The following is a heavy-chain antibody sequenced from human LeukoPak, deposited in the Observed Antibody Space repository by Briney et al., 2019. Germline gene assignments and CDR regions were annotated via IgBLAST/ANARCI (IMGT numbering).Heavy chain of an antibody. D-gene: IGHD3-22*01. CDR1: GGSISSSSYY. V-gene: IGHV4-39*01. Sequence: SETLSLTCTVSGGSISSSSYYWGWIRQPPGKGLEWIGSIYYSGSTYYNPSLKSRVTISVDTSKNQFSLKLCSVTAADTAVYYCASYDSSGYYYGGAFDIWGQGTMVTVSS. J-gene: IGHJ3*02. CDR3: ASYDSSGYYYGGAFDI. CDR2: IYYSGST.